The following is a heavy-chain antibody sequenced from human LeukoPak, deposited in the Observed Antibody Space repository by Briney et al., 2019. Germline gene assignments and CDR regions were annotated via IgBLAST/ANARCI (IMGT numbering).Heavy chain of an antibody. Sequence: SETLSLTCTVSGGSISSSSFYWGWIRQPPGKGLEWVGSIYYSGSTYYNPSLKSRVTISVDTSKNHFSLKLSSVTAADTAVYYCARRLGEDFDYWGQGTLVTVSS. CDR1: GGSISSSSFY. V-gene: IGHV4-39*01. CDR3: ARRLGEDFDY. D-gene: IGHD1-26*01. CDR2: IYYSGST. J-gene: IGHJ4*02.